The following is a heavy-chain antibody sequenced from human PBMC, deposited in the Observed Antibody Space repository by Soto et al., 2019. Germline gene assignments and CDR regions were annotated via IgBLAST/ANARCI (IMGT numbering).Heavy chain of an antibody. CDR3: AKEGYYGSGSYYTFDY. J-gene: IGHJ4*02. CDR1: GFTFSSYG. V-gene: IGHV3-30*18. D-gene: IGHD3-10*01. CDR2: ISYDGSNK. Sequence: PGGSLRLSCAASGFTFSSYGMHWVRQAPGKGLEWVAVISYDGSNKYYADSVKGRFTISRDNSKNTLYLQMNSLRAVDTAVYYCAKEGYYGSGSYYTFDYWGQGTLVTVS.